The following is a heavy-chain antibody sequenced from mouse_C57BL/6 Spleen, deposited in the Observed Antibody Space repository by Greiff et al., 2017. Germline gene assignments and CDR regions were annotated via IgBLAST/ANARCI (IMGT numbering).Heavy chain of an antibody. Sequence: EVMLVESGGDLVKPGGSLKLSCAASGFTFSSYGMSWVRQTPDKRLEWVATISSGGSYPYYPDSVKGRFTISRDNAKNTLYLQMSSLKSEDTAMYYCARQDGRDYAMDYWGQGTSVTVSS. CDR1: GFTFSSYG. J-gene: IGHJ4*01. CDR3: ARQDGRDYAMDY. D-gene: IGHD1-1*01. CDR2: ISSGGSYP. V-gene: IGHV5-6*01.